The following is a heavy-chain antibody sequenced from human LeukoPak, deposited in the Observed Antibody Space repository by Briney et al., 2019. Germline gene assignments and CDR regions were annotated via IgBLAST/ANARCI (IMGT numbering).Heavy chain of an antibody. D-gene: IGHD2-2*01. V-gene: IGHV4-59*08. Sequence: SETLSLTCTVSGGSISSYYWSWIRQPPGKGLEWIGYIYYSGSTNYNPSLKSRVTISVDTSKNQFSLKLSSVTAADTAVYYCARSKAHLSTSWYGTWFDPWGQGTLVTVSS. CDR3: ARSKAHLSTSWYGTWFDP. CDR1: GGSISSYY. CDR2: IYYSGST. J-gene: IGHJ5*02.